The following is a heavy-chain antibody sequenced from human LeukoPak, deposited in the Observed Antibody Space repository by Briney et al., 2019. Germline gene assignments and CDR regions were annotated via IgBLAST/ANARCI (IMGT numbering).Heavy chain of an antibody. Sequence: SEALSLTCAVYGGSFSGYYWSWIRQPPGKGLEWIGEINHSGSTNYNTSLKSRVTISVDTSKNQFSLKLSSVTAADTAVYYCARAGGWYFDYWGQGTLVTVSS. J-gene: IGHJ4*02. CDR1: GGSFSGYY. D-gene: IGHD6-19*01. CDR2: INHSGST. V-gene: IGHV4-34*01. CDR3: ARAGGWYFDY.